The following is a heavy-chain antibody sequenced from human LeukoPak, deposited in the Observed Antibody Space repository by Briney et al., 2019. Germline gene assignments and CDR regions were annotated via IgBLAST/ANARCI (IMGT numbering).Heavy chain of an antibody. D-gene: IGHD4-17*01. V-gene: IGHV3-21*01. CDR1: GFTFSTYS. Sequence: GGSLRLSCAASGFTFSTYSMNWVRQAPGKGLEWVSSISSSSSYIYYADSVKGRFTISRDNAENSLYLQMNSLRADDTAVYYCSRGDYGDHGFDYWGQGTLVTVSS. CDR2: ISSSSSYI. J-gene: IGHJ4*02. CDR3: SRGDYGDHGFDY.